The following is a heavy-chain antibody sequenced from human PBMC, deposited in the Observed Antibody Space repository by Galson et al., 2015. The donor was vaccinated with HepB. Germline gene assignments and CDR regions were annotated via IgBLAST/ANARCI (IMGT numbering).Heavy chain of an antibody. CDR2: IKSDTDGRAT. D-gene: IGHD5/OR15-5a*01. CDR1: GFSFNYAW. V-gene: IGHV3-15*01. J-gene: IGHJ6*02. Sequence: SLRLSCATSGFSFNYAWMTWVRQAPGKGLEWVGRIKSDTDGRATEYAAPVQGRFTISRDDSKHTVFLQMHSLKTEDTAVYYRIPSIAIMESTGMDVWGQGTTVTISS. CDR3: IPSIAIMESTGMDV.